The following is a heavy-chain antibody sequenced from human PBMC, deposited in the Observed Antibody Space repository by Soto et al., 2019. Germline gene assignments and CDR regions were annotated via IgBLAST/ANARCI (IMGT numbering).Heavy chain of an antibody. CDR1: GFTLGSYA. CDR3: AKVERYYYDSSGYYSSPLF. CDR2: ISGSGGTT. D-gene: IGHD3-22*01. V-gene: IGHV3-23*01. Sequence: GGSLRLSCAASGFTLGSYAMSWVRQAPGKGLEWVSAISGSGGTTYYADSVKGRFTISRDTSKNTLYLQMNSLRAEDTAVYYCAKVERYYYDSSGYYSSPLFWGQGTLVTVSS. J-gene: IGHJ4*02.